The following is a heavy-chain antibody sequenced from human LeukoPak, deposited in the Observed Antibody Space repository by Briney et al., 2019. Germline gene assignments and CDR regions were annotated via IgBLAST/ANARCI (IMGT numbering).Heavy chain of an antibody. V-gene: IGHV4-38-2*01. Sequence: SETLSLTCAVSGYSISSGYYWGWIRQPPGKGLEWIGRIYDSGSTYYTPSLKSRVTISVDTSKTQFSLKLSSVTAADTAVYYCARVRGWEEFDYWGQGTLVTVSS. CDR1: GYSISSGYY. CDR3: ARVRGWEEFDY. CDR2: IYDSGST. D-gene: IGHD6-19*01. J-gene: IGHJ4*02.